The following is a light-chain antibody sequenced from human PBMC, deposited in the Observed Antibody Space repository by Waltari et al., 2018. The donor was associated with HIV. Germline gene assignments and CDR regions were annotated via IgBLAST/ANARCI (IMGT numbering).Light chain of an antibody. CDR2: QDI. V-gene: IGLV3-1*01. Sequence: SYELTQPPSVSVSPGQTASITCSGHKLGDKYACWYQQKPGQSPVLVIYQDIKRPSGIPERFSGSNSGDTATLTISGTQAMDEADYYCQAWDSLTGVFGGGTKLTVL. CDR1: KLGDKY. CDR3: QAWDSLTGV. J-gene: IGLJ2*01.